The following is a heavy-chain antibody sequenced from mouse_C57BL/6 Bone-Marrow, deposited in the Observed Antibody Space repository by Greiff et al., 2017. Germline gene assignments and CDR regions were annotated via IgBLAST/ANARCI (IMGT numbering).Heavy chain of an antibody. CDR2: IRNKANNHAT. CDR3: ATGGDYDAGPDYYAMDY. Sequence: EVKVEESGGGLVQPGGSMKLSCAASGFTFSDAWMDWVRQSPEKGLEWVAEIRNKANNHATYYAVSGKGRFTLSRDGSKSSLYLQMNSLRAEDTGIYYCATGGDYDAGPDYYAMDYWGQGTSVTVSS. D-gene: IGHD2-4*01. V-gene: IGHV6-6*01. J-gene: IGHJ4*01. CDR1: GFTFSDAW.